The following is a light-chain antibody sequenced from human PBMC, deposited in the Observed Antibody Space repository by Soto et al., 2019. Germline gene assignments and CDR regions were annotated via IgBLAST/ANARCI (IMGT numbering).Light chain of an antibody. CDR3: QQYGSSGT. CDR2: GAS. CDR1: QSVSNNY. J-gene: IGKJ1*01. Sequence: EIVLTQSPGTLSLSPGERATLSCRASQSVSNNYLAWYQQKPGQAPRLLIYGASNRATGIPDRLSGSGSGTDFTLTISRLEPEDFAVYYCQQYGSSGTFXQGTKV. V-gene: IGKV3-20*01.